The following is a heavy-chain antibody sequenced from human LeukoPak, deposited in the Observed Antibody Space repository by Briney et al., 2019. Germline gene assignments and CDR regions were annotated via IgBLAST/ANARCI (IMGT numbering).Heavy chain of an antibody. D-gene: IGHD6-13*01. J-gene: IGHJ4*02. Sequence: GGSLRLACAASGFTFSSYAMSWVRQAPGKGLEYVSGISSNGGSTYYAASVKGRFTISRDNSKNTLYLQMSSLRGEDTAVYYCVKIAADWGQGTLVTVSS. CDR3: VKIAAD. V-gene: IGHV3-64D*06. CDR1: GFTFSSYA. CDR2: ISSNGGST.